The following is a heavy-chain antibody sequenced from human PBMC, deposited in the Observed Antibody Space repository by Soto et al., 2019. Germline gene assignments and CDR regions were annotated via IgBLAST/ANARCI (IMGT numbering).Heavy chain of an antibody. CDR1: GFTFSTYG. J-gene: IGHJ4*02. D-gene: IGHD1-26*01. Sequence: QVQLVESGGGVVQPGRSLRLSCAASGFTFSTYGMHWVRQAPGKGLEWVAFISHDGSNKYYADSVKGRFTISRDNSKNKLYMQMNSVRTEDTSVYYCGKGGSPADYWGQGTLVTVSS. CDR2: ISHDGSNK. V-gene: IGHV3-30*18. CDR3: GKGGSPADY.